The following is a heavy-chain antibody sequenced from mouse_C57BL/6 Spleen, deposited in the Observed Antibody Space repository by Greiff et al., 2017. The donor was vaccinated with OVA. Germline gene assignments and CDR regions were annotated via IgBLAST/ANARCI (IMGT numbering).Heavy chain of an antibody. J-gene: IGHJ4*01. CDR2: INPSSGYT. D-gene: IGHD1-1*01. V-gene: IGHV1-7*01. CDR1: GYTFTSYW. CDR3: ARGALLSRAMDY. Sequence: QVHVKQSGAELAKPGASVKLSCKASGYTFTSYWMHWVKQRPGQGLEWIGYINPSSGYTKYNQKFKDKATLTADKSSSTAYMQLSSLTYEDSAVYYCARGALLSRAMDYWGQGTSVTVSS.